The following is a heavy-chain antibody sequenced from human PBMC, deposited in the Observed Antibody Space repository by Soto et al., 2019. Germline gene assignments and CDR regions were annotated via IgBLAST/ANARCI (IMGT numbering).Heavy chain of an antibody. V-gene: IGHV4-30-4*01. Sequence: PSETLSLTCTVSGGSISSGDYYWSWIRQPPGKGLEWIGYIYYSGSTYYNPSLKNRITISVDTPKNQLSLKLSSVTAADTAVYYCARAFDDSSGYYGGLGYWGRGTLVTV. D-gene: IGHD3-22*01. CDR2: IYYSGST. CDR1: GGSISSGDYY. J-gene: IGHJ4*02. CDR3: ARAFDDSSGYYGGLGY.